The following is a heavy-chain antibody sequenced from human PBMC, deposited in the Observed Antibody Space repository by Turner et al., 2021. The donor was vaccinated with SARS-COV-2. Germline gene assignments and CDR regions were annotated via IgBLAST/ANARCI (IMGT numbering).Heavy chain of an antibody. CDR1: GLTYSSCD. CDR2: MSLDGSNT. Sequence: QVQLVASGGGVVQPGGYLRLSCAASGLTYSSCDMHWVRQAPGKWLERVSYMSLDGSNTPYKDSVKGRFTISRDSFKKTLYLQMASLTTEDTAVYYCEKEGAENYYFDCWGQGTLVAVSS. CDR3: EKEGAENYYFDC. D-gene: IGHD1-7*01. V-gene: IGHV3-30*18. J-gene: IGHJ4*02.